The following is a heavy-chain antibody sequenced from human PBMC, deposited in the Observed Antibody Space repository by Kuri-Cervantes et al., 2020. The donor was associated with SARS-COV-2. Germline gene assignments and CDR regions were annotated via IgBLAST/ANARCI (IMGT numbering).Heavy chain of an antibody. CDR2: IGGSGGST. CDR3: AKAPRPHWDGGNSGDY. D-gene: IGHD4-23*01. CDR1: GFTFSSYA. J-gene: IGHJ4*02. Sequence: GESLKISCAASGFTFSSYAMSWVRQAPGKGLEWVSAIGGSGGSTYYADSVKGRFTISRDNSKNTLYLQMNSLRAEDTAVYYCAKAPRPHWDGGNSGDYWGQGTLVTVSS. V-gene: IGHV3-23*01.